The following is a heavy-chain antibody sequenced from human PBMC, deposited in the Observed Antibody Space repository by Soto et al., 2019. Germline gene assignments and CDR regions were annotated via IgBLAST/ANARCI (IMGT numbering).Heavy chain of an antibody. J-gene: IGHJ6*02. V-gene: IGHV4-34*01. CDR3: ARGGPRGFSENYYYGMDV. CDR2: INHSGST. Sequence: QVQLQQWGAGLLKPSETLSLTCAVYGGSFSGYYWSWIRQPPGKGLEWIGEINHSGSTNYNPSLKSRVTISVDTSKNQFSLKLSSVTAADTAVYYCARGGPRGFSENYYYGMDVWGQGTTVTVSS. D-gene: IGHD3-10*01. CDR1: GGSFSGYY.